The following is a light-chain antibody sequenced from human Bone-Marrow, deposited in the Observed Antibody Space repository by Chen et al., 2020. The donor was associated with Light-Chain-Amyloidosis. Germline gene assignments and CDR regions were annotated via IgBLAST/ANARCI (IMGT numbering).Light chain of an antibody. V-gene: IGLV1-44*01. J-gene: IGLJ3*02. CDR2: SNN. CDR1: SSNIGSNT. Sequence: QSVLTQPPSASGTPGQRVTLSCSGSSSNIGSNTVNWYQQLPGTAPKLLIYSNNQRPSGVPDRFSGSKSVTSASLAISGLQSEDEADYYCAAWDDSLNGWVFGGGTRLTVL. CDR3: AAWDDSLNGWV.